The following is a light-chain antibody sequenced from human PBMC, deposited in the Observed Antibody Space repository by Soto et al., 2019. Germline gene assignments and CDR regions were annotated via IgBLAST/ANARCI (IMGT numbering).Light chain of an antibody. CDR3: QQRRDWYT. J-gene: IGKJ2*01. CDR2: AAS. Sequence: IVLIQSPATLSLSPGERATLSFRATQNINSYLAWYQQKPGQAPRLLIYAASNRATGIPARFRGSGSGTDVTLTISSLESEDSAVYYCQQRRDWYTFGQGTRLKIK. CDR1: QNINSY. V-gene: IGKV3-11*01.